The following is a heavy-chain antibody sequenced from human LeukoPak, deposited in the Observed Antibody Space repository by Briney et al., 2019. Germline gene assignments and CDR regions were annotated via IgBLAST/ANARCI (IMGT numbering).Heavy chain of an antibody. J-gene: IGHJ6*02. CDR1: GVTVSSKD. V-gene: IGHV3-53*01. CDR2: VYSGGST. CDR3: ARDVDYYDIVTGYYQHFGMDV. Sequence: GGSLRLSCAAPGVTVSSKDMSWVRQAPGKGLEWVSTVYSGGSTYYADPVKGRFTISRDNSKNTLFLQMNSLRAEDTAVYYCARDVDYYDIVTGYYQHFGMDVWGQGTTVTVSS. D-gene: IGHD3-9*01.